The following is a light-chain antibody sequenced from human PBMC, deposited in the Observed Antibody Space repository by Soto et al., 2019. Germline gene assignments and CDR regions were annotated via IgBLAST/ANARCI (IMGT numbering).Light chain of an antibody. V-gene: IGLV1-44*01. CDR3: AAWDDSLNGQV. J-gene: IGLJ1*01. CDR1: SSNIGSNT. CDR2: SNN. Sequence: QSVLTQPPSASGTPGQRVTISCSGSSSNIGSNTVNWYQQLPGTAPKLLIYSNNQRPSGDPDRFSGSKSGTSASLAISGLQSEDGADYYCAAWDDSLNGQVFGTGTKVTVL.